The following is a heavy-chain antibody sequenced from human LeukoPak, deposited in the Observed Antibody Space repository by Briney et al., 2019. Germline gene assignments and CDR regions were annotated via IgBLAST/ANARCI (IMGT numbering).Heavy chain of an antibody. Sequence: SVKVSCKASGGTFSSYAISWVRQAPGQGLEWMGRIIPIFGTANYAQKFQGRVTITTDESTSTAYMELSSLRSEDTAVYYCASGQGDYGDSFNYWGQGTLVTVSS. CDR2: IIPIFGTA. CDR3: ASGQGDYGDSFNY. CDR1: GGTFSSYA. J-gene: IGHJ4*02. D-gene: IGHD4-17*01. V-gene: IGHV1-69*05.